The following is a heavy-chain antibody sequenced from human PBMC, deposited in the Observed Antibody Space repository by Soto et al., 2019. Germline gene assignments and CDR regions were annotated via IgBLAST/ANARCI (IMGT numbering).Heavy chain of an antibody. Sequence: GESLKISCFGSGYSFTSYWVGWVRQMPGKGLEWMGIIYPGDSDTRYSPSFQGQVTISADKSITHAYLQWSSLKASDTAMYYWARLCRDGDNYFDYWGQGTLFTVSS. CDR2: IYPGDSDT. CDR1: GYSFTSYW. CDR3: ARLCRDGDNYFDY. V-gene: IGHV5-51*01. J-gene: IGHJ4*02. D-gene: IGHD2-15*01.